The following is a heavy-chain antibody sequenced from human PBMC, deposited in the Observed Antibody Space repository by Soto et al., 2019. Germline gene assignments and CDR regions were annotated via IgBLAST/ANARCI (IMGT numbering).Heavy chain of an antibody. V-gene: IGHV4-31*03. Sequence: QVQLQESGPGLVKPSQALSPTCTASGGYISSGGYYWSWIRQHPGKILARLGYIYYSGSTYYTPCLKSRVSISVDTYKSQFYLNPCSVTAADTAGYYCARDPAQEMHGIWSGYYAEWDCDLWGRGTLGTGSS. D-gene: IGHD3-3*01. CDR3: ARDPAQEMHGIWSGYYAEWDCDL. CDR2: IYYSGST. CDR1: GGYISSGGYY. J-gene: IGHJ2*01.